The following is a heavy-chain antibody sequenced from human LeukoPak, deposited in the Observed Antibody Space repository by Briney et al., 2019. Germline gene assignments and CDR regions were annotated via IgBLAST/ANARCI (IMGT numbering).Heavy chain of an antibody. CDR1: EFTFSSYS. CDR2: IRGSGGST. J-gene: IGHJ4*02. V-gene: IGHV3-23*01. D-gene: IGHD4-17*01. CDR3: AKGGYGDYGGPFDY. Sequence: GGSLRLSCAASEFTFSSYSMDWVRQAPEKGLEWVSGIRGSGGSTYYADSVKGRFTISRDNSKNTLYLQMNSLRAEDTAVYYCAKGGYGDYGGPFDYWGQGTLVTVSS.